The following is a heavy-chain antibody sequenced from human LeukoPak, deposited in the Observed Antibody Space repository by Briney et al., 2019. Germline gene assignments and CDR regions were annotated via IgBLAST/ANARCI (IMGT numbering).Heavy chain of an antibody. Sequence: SQTLSLTCAVSGGSISSGGYSWSWIRQPPGKGLEWIGEINHSGSTNYNPSLKSRVTISVDTSKNQFSLKLSSVTAADTAVYYCARSHDFWSKWGQGTLVTVSS. V-gene: IGHV4-30-2*01. D-gene: IGHD3-3*01. CDR2: INHSGST. CDR3: ARSHDFWSK. J-gene: IGHJ4*02. CDR1: GGSISSGGYS.